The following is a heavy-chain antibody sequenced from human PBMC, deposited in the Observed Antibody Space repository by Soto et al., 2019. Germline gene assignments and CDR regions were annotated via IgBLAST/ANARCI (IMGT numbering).Heavy chain of an antibody. CDR1: GFGFNTYA. V-gene: IGHV3-23*01. CDR3: ANQGARRPYCFDC. J-gene: IGHJ4*02. D-gene: IGHD6-6*01. Sequence: EVQLLESGGNLVQPGGSLRLSCAASGFGFNTYAMSWVRQTPGKGPEWVSTISGDGDFTDYTDSVKGRVTISRDNSKNTLYLQMNSLRADDTAVYYCANQGARRPYCFDCWGQGTLITVSS. CDR2: ISGDGDFT.